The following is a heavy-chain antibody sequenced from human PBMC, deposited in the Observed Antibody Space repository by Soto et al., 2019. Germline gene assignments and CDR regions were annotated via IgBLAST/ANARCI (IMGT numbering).Heavy chain of an antibody. CDR2: INPNSGGT. CDR3: ARDQSIAAPDYYYGMDV. CDR1: GYTFTGYY. V-gene: IGHV1-2*02. J-gene: IGHJ6*02. D-gene: IGHD6-6*01. Sequence: ASVKVSCKASGYTFTGYYMHWVRQAPGQGLEWMGWINPNSGGTNYAQKFQGRVTMTRDTSISTAYMELNSLRAEDTAVYYCARDQSIAAPDYYYGMDVWGQGTTVTV.